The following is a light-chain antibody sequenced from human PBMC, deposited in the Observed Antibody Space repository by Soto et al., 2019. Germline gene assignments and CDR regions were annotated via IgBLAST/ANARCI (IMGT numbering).Light chain of an antibody. CDR1: SSNIGSFS. J-gene: IGLJ2*01. CDR3: AAWDDSLNGVL. V-gene: IGLV1-44*01. Sequence: QSVLTQPPSASGTPGQRVTISCSVSSSNIGSFSVSWYQQLPGTVPKLLIYTNSQRPSGVPDRISGSKSGTSASLAISGLQSEDEGDYYCAAWDDSLNGVLFGGGTKVTVL. CDR2: TNS.